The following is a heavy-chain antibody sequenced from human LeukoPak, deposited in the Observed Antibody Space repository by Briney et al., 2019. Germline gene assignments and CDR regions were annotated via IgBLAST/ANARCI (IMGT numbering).Heavy chain of an antibody. J-gene: IGHJ4*02. V-gene: IGHV4-39*01. Sequence: KPSETLSLTCTVSGGSISSSSYYWGWIRQPPGEGLEWIGSIYWTTCYNPSLKSRVTISVDTSKNQFSLKLSSVTAADTAVYYCARQAYSSGWLYYWGQGTLVTVSS. CDR3: ARQAYSSGWLYY. CDR1: GGSISSSSYY. D-gene: IGHD6-19*01. CDR2: IYWTT.